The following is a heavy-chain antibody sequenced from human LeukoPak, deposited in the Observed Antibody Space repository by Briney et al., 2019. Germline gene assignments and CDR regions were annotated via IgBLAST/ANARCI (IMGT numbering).Heavy chain of an antibody. CDR1: GGSFSGYD. CDR3: ARGRNGVVPAPILGVGPWSYYYAMDA. CDR2: SIIVEAP. D-gene: IGHD2-2*02. J-gene: IGHJ6*03. Sequence: PSEPLSLTCAVYGGSFSGYDWSWIRQPPGRDWSGLGKSIIVEAPTTTRPSRVESPYRQTSKNQFSPNMRSVTAADTAVYYCARGRNGVVPAPILGVGPWSYYYAMDAWGTGTTVTV. V-gene: IGHV4-34*01.